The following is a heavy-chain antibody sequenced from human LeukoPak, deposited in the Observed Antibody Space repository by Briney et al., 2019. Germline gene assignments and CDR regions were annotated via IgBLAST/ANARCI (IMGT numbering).Heavy chain of an antibody. Sequence: GGSLRLSCAASGFTFSSYGMHWVRQAPGKGLEWVAVIWYDGSNKYYADSVKGRFTVSRDNAKNSLYLQMNSLRAGDTAFYYCARDDSSARDDSSGYYRFDYWGQGTLVTVSS. V-gene: IGHV3-33*01. D-gene: IGHD3-22*01. CDR2: IWYDGSNK. CDR1: GFTFSSYG. CDR3: ARDDSSARDDSSGYYRFDY. J-gene: IGHJ4*02.